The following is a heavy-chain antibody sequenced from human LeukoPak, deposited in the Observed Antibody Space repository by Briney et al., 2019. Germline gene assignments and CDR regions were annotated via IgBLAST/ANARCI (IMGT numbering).Heavy chain of an antibody. V-gene: IGHV3-11*01. CDR1: GFTFSDYY. Sequence: GGSLRLSCAASGFTFSDYYMSWIRQAPGKGLQWVSFISSSGRTIYYADSVKGRFAISRDNARNSVYLQMSSLRAEDTALYYCARVPGGDLVDCWGQGTLVTVSS. CDR3: ARVPGGDLVDC. J-gene: IGHJ4*02. CDR2: ISSSGRTI. D-gene: IGHD6-6*01.